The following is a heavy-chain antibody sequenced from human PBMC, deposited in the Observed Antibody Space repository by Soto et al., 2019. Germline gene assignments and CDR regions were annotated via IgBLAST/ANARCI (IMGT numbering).Heavy chain of an antibody. Sequence: SETLSLTCAVSGYSISSGYYWGWIRQPPGKGLEWIGSIYHSGSTYYNPSLKSRVTISVDTSKNQFSLKLSSVTAADTAVYYCARDHIVVVPAAHYYYGMDVWGQGTTLTVSS. V-gene: IGHV4-38-2*02. CDR1: GYSISSGYY. CDR2: IYHSGST. J-gene: IGHJ6*02. CDR3: ARDHIVVVPAAHYYYGMDV. D-gene: IGHD2-2*01.